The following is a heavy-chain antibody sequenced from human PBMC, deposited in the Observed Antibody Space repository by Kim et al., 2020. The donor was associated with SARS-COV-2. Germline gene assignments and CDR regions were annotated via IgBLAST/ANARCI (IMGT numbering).Heavy chain of an antibody. D-gene: IGHD6-6*01. CDR2: ISPAGRNK. Sequence: SLLLSFSASGFTFSSYAMHWVRQGLGNGLAWVAVISPAGRNKYYADSVKGRFTISRDNSKNMLYLQMNSLRAEDTAVYYCARDGVDGSSENWFDPWGQGNLVTVSS. J-gene: IGHJ5*02. CDR3: ARDGVDGSSENWFDP. V-gene: IGHV3-30-3*01. CDR1: GFTFSSYA.